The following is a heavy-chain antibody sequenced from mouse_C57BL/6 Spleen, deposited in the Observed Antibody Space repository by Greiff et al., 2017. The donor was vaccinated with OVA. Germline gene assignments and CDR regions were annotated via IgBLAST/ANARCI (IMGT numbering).Heavy chain of an antibody. CDR2: ISDGGSYT. J-gene: IGHJ3*01. V-gene: IGHV5-4*01. CDR1: GFTFSSYA. CDR3: ARDYYGSSWFAY. Sequence: EVNLMESGGGLVKPGGSLKLSCAASGFTFSSYAMSWVRQTPDKRLEWVATISDGGSYTYYPDNVKGRFTISRDNAKNNLYLQMSHLKSEDTAMYDCARDYYGSSWFAYWGQGTLVTVSA. D-gene: IGHD1-1*01.